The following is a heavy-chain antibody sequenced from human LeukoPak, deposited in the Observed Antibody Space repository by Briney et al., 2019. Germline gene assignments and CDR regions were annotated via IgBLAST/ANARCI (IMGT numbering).Heavy chain of an antibody. CDR2: IYSGGTT. CDR3: ASKLTTGY. V-gene: IGHV3-66*01. CDR1: GLTVSSNY. Sequence: GGSLRLSCVVSGLTVSSNYMSWVRQAPGKGLEWVSVIYSGGTTNYADSAKGRFIVYRDNSKNTLYLQMNSLRAEDTAVYYCASKLTTGYWGQGTLVTVSS. D-gene: IGHD4-17*01. J-gene: IGHJ4*02.